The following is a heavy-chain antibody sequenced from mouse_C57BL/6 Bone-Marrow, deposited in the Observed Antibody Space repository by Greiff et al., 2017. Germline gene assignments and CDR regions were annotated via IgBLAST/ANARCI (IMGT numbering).Heavy chain of an antibody. CDR2: SRNKANDYTT. D-gene: IGHD1-1*01. CDR1: GFTFSDFY. V-gene: IGHV7-1*01. J-gene: IGHJ1*03. Sequence: EVKLVESGGGLVQSGRSLRLSCATSGFTFSDFYMEWVRQAPGKGLEWIAASRNKANDYTTEYSVTVKGRFIVSRDTSQSILYLQMNALGAEDTAMYCCASDAGVYPFDVWGTGTTVTVSS. CDR3: ASDAGVYPFDV.